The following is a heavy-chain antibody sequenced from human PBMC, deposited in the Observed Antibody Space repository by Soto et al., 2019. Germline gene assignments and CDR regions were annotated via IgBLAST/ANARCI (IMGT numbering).Heavy chain of an antibody. J-gene: IGHJ4*02. Sequence: QVQLQESGPGLVKPSETLSLTCTVSGGSISSYYWSWIRQPPGKGLEWIGYIYYSGRTNYNPSLKSRVTISVDTPNNQFSLKLSSVTAADTAVYYCARRWGAAFDYWGQGTLVTVSS. D-gene: IGHD1-26*01. CDR2: IYYSGRT. V-gene: IGHV4-59*08. CDR1: GGSISSYY. CDR3: ARRWGAAFDY.